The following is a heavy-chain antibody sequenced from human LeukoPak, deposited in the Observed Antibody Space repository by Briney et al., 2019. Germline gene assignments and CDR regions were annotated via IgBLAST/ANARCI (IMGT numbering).Heavy chain of an antibody. CDR2: IYGSGNT. CDR3: ARHSSSWYEFDY. V-gene: IGHV4-59*08. D-gene: IGHD6-13*01. CDR1: GGSISGWY. J-gene: IGHJ4*02. Sequence: SETLSLTCTVSGGSISGWYWSWIRQPPGKGLEWIGYIYGSGNTNYNSALKSRVTISVDTSKNQFSLKLSSVTAADTAVYYCARHSSSWYEFDYWGQGTLVTVSS.